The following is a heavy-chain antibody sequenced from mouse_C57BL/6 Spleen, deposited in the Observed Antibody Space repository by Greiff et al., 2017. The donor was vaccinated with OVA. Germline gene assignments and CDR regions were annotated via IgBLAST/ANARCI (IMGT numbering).Heavy chain of an antibody. CDR2: ISSGGDYI. Sequence: EVKLVESGEGLVKPGGSLKLSCAASGFTFSSYAMSWVRQTPEKGLEWVAYISSGGDYIYYADTVKGRVTISRDNARNTLYLQMSSLKSEDTAMYYCTRVEVTTDWYFDVWGTGPTVTVSS. CDR1: GFTFSSYA. V-gene: IGHV5-9-1*02. J-gene: IGHJ1*03. D-gene: IGHD2-2*01. CDR3: TRVEVTTDWYFDV.